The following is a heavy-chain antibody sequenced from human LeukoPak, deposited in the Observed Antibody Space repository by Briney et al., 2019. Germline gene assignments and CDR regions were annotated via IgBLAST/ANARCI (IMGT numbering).Heavy chain of an antibody. V-gene: IGHV4-59*01. D-gene: IGHD4-17*01. Sequence: PSETLSLTCTVSGGSISSYYWSWIRQPPGKGLEWIGYIYYSGRTNYNPSLKSRVTIPVGTSKTQFSLKLSSVPAADTAVYYCASSSVTPETFDYWGQGTLVTVSS. J-gene: IGHJ4*02. CDR1: GGSISSYY. CDR3: ASSSVTPETFDY. CDR2: IYYSGRT.